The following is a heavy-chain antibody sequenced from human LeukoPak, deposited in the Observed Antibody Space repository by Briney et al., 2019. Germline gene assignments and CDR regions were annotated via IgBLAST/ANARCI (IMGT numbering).Heavy chain of an antibody. Sequence: PSGTLSLTCTVSGGSTNSSYYYWGWIRQPPGKGLEWIGYIFYSGTTFYNPSLKSRVTISIDTSKNQFSLQLSSVTAADTSIFYCARASIVGARRAFDIWGQGTLLTVSS. CDR2: IFYSGTT. CDR3: ARASIVGARRAFDI. V-gene: IGHV4-39*01. D-gene: IGHD1-26*01. J-gene: IGHJ3*02. CDR1: GGSTNSSYYY.